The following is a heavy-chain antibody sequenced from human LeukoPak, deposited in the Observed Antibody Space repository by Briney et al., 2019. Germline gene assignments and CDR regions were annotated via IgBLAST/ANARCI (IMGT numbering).Heavy chain of an antibody. CDR3: ARAVYGSDPYYFDY. CDR1: GFTFSSYS. J-gene: IGHJ4*02. CDR2: ISSNSVYI. D-gene: IGHD3-10*01. V-gene: IGHV3-21*01. Sequence: PGGSLRLSCAASGFTFSSYSMNWVRQAPGKGLEWVSSISSNSVYIYYADSVKGRFTISRDNAKNSLYLQMNSLRAEDTAVYYCARAVYGSDPYYFDYWGQGTLVTVSS.